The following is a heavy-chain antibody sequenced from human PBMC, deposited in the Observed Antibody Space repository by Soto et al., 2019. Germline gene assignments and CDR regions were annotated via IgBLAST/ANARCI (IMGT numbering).Heavy chain of an antibody. V-gene: IGHV3-33*01. Sequence: QVQLVESGGGVVQPGRSLRLSCAASGFTFSSYGMHWVRQAPGKGLEWVAVIWYDGSNKYYADSVKGRFTISRDNSKKTLYLQMNSLRAEDTAVSYCARAVVQGEYYGSETWFDPWGQGTLVTVSS. CDR2: IWYDGSNK. J-gene: IGHJ5*02. CDR3: ARAVVQGEYYGSETWFDP. D-gene: IGHD3-10*01. CDR1: GFTFSSYG.